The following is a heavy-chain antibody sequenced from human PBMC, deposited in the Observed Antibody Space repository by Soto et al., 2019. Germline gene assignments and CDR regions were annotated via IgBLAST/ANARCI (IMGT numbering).Heavy chain of an antibody. D-gene: IGHD2-15*01. J-gene: IGHJ5*02. V-gene: IGHV1-8*01. CDR1: GYTFTSYD. Sequence: QVQLVQSGAEVKKPGASVKVSCKASGYTFTSYDINWVRQATGQGLEWMGWMNPNSGNTGYAQKFQGRVTMTRNTSISTAYMELSSLRSEDTAVYYCARGLRGLIVVVVAALWFDPWGQGTLVTVSS. CDR2: MNPNSGNT. CDR3: ARGLRGLIVVVVAALWFDP.